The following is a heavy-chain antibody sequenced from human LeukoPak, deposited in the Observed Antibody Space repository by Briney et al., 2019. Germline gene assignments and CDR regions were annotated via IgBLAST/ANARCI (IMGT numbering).Heavy chain of an antibody. D-gene: IGHD2-15*01. V-gene: IGHV4-34*01. CDR3: ARQKSRYCSGGSCYRKNWFDP. CDR1: GGSFSGYY. J-gene: IGHJ5*02. CDR2: INHSGST. Sequence: SETLSLTCAVYGGSFSGYYWSWIRQSPGKGLEWIGEINHSGSTNYNPSLKSRVTISVDTSKNQFSLKLSSVTAADTAVYYCARQKSRYCSGGSCYRKNWFDPWGQGTLVTVSS.